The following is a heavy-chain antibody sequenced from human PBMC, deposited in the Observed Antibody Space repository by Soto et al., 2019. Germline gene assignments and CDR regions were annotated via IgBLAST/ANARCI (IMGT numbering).Heavy chain of an antibody. CDR2: IIPIFGTA. D-gene: IGHD6-19*01. CDR3: ASKAAVAGTYYFDY. Sequence: SVKVSCKASGYTFSNSGISWVRQAPGQGLEWMGGIIPIFGTANYAQKFQGRVTITADESTSTAYMELSSLRSEDTAVYYCASKAAVAGTYYFDYWGQGTLVTVSS. V-gene: IGHV1-69*13. CDR1: GYTFSNSG. J-gene: IGHJ4*02.